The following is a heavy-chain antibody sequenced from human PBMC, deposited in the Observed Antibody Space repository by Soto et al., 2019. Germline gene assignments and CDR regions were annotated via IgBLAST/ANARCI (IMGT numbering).Heavy chain of an antibody. CDR3: ASPREGQWLVFDH. CDR1: GFTFSDFG. CDR2: ISKDGLDR. D-gene: IGHD6-19*01. J-gene: IGHJ4*02. Sequence: GGSLRLSCVVSGFTFSDFGMHWVRQFPGEGLAWVASISKDGLDRYYSESVKGRFTISRDGSKNTVFLQMNSLKVEDTAAYFCASPREGQWLVFDHWGQRTLVTSPQ. V-gene: IGHV3-30*19.